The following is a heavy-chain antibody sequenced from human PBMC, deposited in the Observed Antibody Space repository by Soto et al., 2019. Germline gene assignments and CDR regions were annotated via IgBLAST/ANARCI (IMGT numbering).Heavy chain of an antibody. D-gene: IGHD6-13*01. V-gene: IGHV3-48*03. J-gene: IGHJ6*02. CDR2: ISSSGTSI. CDR3: ARDESSTSRGMDV. Sequence: PGGSLRLSCAGSGFTFRTYEITWVRQAPGKGLEWVSYISSSGTSIYYADSVKGRFTISRDNAKNSLYLQMSSLRAEDTAVYYCARDESSTSRGMDVWGQGTTVTVSS. CDR1: GFTFRTYE.